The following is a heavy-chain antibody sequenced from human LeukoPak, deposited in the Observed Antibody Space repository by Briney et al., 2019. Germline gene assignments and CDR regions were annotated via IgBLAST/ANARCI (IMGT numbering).Heavy chain of an antibody. D-gene: IGHD3-16*02. Sequence: GEALQISCKGSGYIFLNYWIGWGRQLPGKGLEWMGIIYPGDSDTTYKPSFQGQVTISADKSISTAYLQWSSLKASDTAMYYCARSRAEKVPVWGSYRHHDAFDIWGQGTRVTVSP. J-gene: IGHJ3*02. CDR3: ARSRAEKVPVWGSYRHHDAFDI. V-gene: IGHV5-51*01. CDR1: GYIFLNYW. CDR2: IYPGDSDT.